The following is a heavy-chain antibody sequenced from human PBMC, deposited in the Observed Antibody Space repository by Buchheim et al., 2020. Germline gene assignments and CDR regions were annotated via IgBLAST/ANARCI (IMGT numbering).Heavy chain of an antibody. J-gene: IGHJ4*02. V-gene: IGHV3-7*01. Sequence: EVQLVESGGGLVQPGGSLRLSCGASGFTFTTYWMSWVRQAPGKGLEWLANIKQDGSEKYYVDSVKGRFTISRDNAKNSLYLQMNSLRAGDTAVYYWARRRGDHTHYYFDYWGQRTL. D-gene: IGHD5-24*01. CDR2: IKQDGSEK. CDR1: GFTFTTYW. CDR3: ARRRGDHTHYYFDY.